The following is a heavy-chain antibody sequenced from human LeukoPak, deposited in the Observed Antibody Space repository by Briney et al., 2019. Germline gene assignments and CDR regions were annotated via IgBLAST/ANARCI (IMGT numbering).Heavy chain of an antibody. CDR1: GFTASTNY. Sequence: PGRPLSLSGAATGFTASTNYMTWIRQPPGKGLQGLSVIYGGGTTYYTDSVKDKFTISRDTSKNTPYLQMNSLRAEATAVYYCARGRTNLVFDCWGQGTLVTVSS. V-gene: IGHV3-66*01. J-gene: IGHJ4*02. CDR2: IYGGGTT. D-gene: IGHD3-10*01. CDR3: ARGRTNLVFDC.